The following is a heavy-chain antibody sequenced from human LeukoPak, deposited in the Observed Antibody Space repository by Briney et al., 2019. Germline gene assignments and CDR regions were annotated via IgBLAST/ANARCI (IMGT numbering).Heavy chain of an antibody. V-gene: IGHV3-49*03. CDR2: IRSKASGGTT. D-gene: IGHD2-15*01. CDR1: GFTFGDYG. J-gene: IGHJ4*02. Sequence: PGGSLRLSCTASGFTFGDYGMNWFRQALGKGLEWVGFIRSKASGGTTEYAASVRGRFTISRDDSKSIAYLQMNSLKTEDTAVYYCARGRYCSGGSCYGARWGQGTLVTVSS. CDR3: ARGRYCSGGSCYGAR.